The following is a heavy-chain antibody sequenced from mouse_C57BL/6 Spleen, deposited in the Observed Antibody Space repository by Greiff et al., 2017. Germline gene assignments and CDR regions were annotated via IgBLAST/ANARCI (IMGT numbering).Heavy chain of an antibody. CDR2: IWSGGST. V-gene: IGHV2-2*01. Sequence: QVQLKQSGPGLVQPSQSLSITCTVSGFSLTSYGVHWVRQSPGKGLEWLGVIWSGGSTDYNAAFISRLSISKDNSKSQVFFKMNSLQADDTAIYYCSRKGGLYDGYFYYAMDYWGQGTSVTVSS. D-gene: IGHD2-3*01. CDR3: SRKGGLYDGYFYYAMDY. CDR1: GFSLTSYG. J-gene: IGHJ4*01.